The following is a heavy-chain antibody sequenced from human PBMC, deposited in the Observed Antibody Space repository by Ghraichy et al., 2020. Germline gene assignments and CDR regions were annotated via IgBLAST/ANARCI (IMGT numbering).Heavy chain of an antibody. CDR2: IKQDGSEK. CDR3: ARAVHRVGPYLDY. CDR1: GFTFGSNW. J-gene: IGHJ4*02. D-gene: IGHD1-26*01. Sequence: GESLNISCAASGFTFGSNWMTWVHQAPGKGLEWVGNIKQDGSEKYYVGSVKGRFSISRDNAKNSLYLQMNSLRDEDTAVYYCARAVHRVGPYLDYWGQGTLVTVSS. V-gene: IGHV3-7*01.